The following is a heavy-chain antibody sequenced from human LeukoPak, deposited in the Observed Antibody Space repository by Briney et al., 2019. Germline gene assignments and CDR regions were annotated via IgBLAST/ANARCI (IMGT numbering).Heavy chain of an antibody. CDR2: LYFSGRT. CDR3: AREGYYGMDV. J-gene: IGHJ6*02. Sequence: SETLSLTCSVSGDSISNSSYYWGWVRQPPGKGLEWIGTLYFSGRTYSNPSLKSRVTMSVDTSKNQFSLKLSSVTAADTAVYYCAREGYYGMDVWGQGTTVTVSS. CDR1: GDSISNSSYY. V-gene: IGHV4-39*07.